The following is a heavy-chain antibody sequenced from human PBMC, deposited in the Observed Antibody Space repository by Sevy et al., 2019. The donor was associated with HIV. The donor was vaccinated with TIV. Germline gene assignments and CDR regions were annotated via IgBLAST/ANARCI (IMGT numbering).Heavy chain of an antibody. D-gene: IGHD6-13*01. CDR2: VNSDGTST. CDR3: VAANSWEDY. Sequence: SGCLRLSCAASGFTFSNYWMHWVRQAPGKGLVWVSRVNSDGTSTTYADSVRGRFTISRDNTKDTLSLHMTSLRVEDTSVYYCVAANSWEDYWGHGTLVIVSS. V-gene: IGHV3-74*01. CDR1: GFTFSNYW. J-gene: IGHJ4*01.